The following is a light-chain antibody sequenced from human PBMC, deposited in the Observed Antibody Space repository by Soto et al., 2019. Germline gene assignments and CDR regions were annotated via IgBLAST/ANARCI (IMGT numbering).Light chain of an antibody. CDR1: SGSIASNY. J-gene: IGLJ2*01. Sequence: FMLTQPHSVSESPGKTVTISCTGSSGSIASNYVQWYQQRPGSAPTTVIYEDNQRPSGVPDRFSGSIDSSSNSASLTISGLKTEDEAYYYCQSYDSSNVVFGGGTKLTVL. CDR2: EDN. V-gene: IGLV6-57*02. CDR3: QSYDSSNVV.